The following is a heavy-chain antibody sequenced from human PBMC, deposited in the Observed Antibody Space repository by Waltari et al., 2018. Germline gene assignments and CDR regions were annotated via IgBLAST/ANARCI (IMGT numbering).Heavy chain of an antibody. V-gene: IGHV1-69*01. CDR1: GGRFSSYA. Sequence: QVQLVQSGAEMRKPGSSVRVSCKASGGRFSSYAIARVRQPPGQGLAWSGGVIPILDTLSYAEKFQCRVTITADESTSTSYMDLSSLRSEDTAVYFCAREPPDYDSSGYYAFDIWGQGTMVAVSS. J-gene: IGHJ3*02. CDR2: VIPILDTL. D-gene: IGHD3-22*01. CDR3: AREPPDYDSSGYYAFDI.